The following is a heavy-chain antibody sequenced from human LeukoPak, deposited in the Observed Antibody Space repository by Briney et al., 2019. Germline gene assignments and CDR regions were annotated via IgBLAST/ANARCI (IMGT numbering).Heavy chain of an antibody. Sequence: GGSLRLSCAASGFTFSDYYMSWIRQAPGKGLEWVSYISSSGSTIYYADSVKGRFTISRGNAKNSLYLQMNSLRAEDTAVYYCARPLNYADAFDIWGQGTMVTVSS. V-gene: IGHV3-11*04. J-gene: IGHJ3*02. D-gene: IGHD1-7*01. CDR3: ARPLNYADAFDI. CDR2: ISSSGSTI. CDR1: GFTFSDYY.